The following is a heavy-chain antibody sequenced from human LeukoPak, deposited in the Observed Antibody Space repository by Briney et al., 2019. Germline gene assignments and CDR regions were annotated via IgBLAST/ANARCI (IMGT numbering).Heavy chain of an antibody. D-gene: IGHD5-18*01. J-gene: IGHJ4*02. CDR1: GFSFTPNY. CDR3: ARAYSNGSIDY. V-gene: IGHV3-53*01. CDR2: IECGGNT. Sequence: GGPLRLSCAASGFSFTPNYLSWVRQAPGKGLEWVSLIECGGNTYYADSVKGRFTISRDNSKNTLYLQMNSLRAEDTAVYYCARAYSNGSIDYWGRGALVTVSS.